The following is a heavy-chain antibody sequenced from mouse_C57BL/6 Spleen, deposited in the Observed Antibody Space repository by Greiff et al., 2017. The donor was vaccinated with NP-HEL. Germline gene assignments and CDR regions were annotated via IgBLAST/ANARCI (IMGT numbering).Heavy chain of an antibody. V-gene: IGHV1-4*01. CDR2: INPSSGYT. J-gene: IGHJ2*01. D-gene: IGHD1-1*01. CDR3: ARYYGSRRFDY. Sequence: QVQLKESGAELARPGASVKMSCKASGYTFTSYTMHWVKQRPGQGLEWIGYINPSSGYTKYNQKFKDKATLTADKSSSTAYMQLSSLTSEDSAVYYCARYYGSRRFDYWGQGTTLTVSS. CDR1: GYTFTSYT.